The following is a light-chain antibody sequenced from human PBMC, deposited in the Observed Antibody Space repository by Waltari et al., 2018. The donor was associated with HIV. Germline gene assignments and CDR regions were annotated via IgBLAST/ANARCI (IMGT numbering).Light chain of an antibody. CDR2: RAS. J-gene: IGKJ3*01. CDR3: QNYKRYPFT. Sequence: DIQMNQSPSTLSASVGDRVTITCRASQSIDTSLAWYQQKPGKAPKVLIYRASGLESGVPSRFSGSGSGTEFTLTITSLQPYDFATYYCQNYKRYPFTFGPGTKVDIK. V-gene: IGKV1-5*03. CDR1: QSIDTS.